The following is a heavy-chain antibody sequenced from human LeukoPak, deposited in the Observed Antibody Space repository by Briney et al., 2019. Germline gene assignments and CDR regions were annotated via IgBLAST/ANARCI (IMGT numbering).Heavy chain of an antibody. CDR1: GGSISRYY. CDR2: IYSSGST. D-gene: IGHD1-26*01. J-gene: IGHJ4*02. CDR3: ARHESAVGAFFY. Sequence: SETLSLTCTVSGGSISRYYWSWIRQPPGKGLEWIGYIYSSGSTNSNPSLKSRVTISVDTSKNNFSLRLASVTAADTAMYYRARHESAVGAFFYWGQGTLVTVSS. V-gene: IGHV4-59*08.